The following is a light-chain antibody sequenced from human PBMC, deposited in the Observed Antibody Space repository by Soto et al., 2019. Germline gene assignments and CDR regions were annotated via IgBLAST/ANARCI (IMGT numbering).Light chain of an antibody. CDR3: HQYGSSPRT. CDR1: QSVSSN. Sequence: EIVMTQSPATLSVSPGERVTLSCRASQSVSSNLAWYQQKPGQAPRLLIYDASSRATGIPDRFSGSGSGTDFTLAISRLEPEDFAVYYCHQYGSSPRTFGQGTKVDIK. J-gene: IGKJ1*01. CDR2: DAS. V-gene: IGKV3-20*01.